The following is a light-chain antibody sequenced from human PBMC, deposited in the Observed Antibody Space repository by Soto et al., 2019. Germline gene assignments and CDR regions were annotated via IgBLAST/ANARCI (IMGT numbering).Light chain of an antibody. Sequence: EIVLTQSPCTLSLSPGERATLSCRASQSVSNNYLAWYQQKPGQAPRLLIYGASTRATGIPDRFSGSGSGTDFTLTSSRLEPEDFAVYYCQQYGSSGTFGQGTKVDIK. CDR2: GAS. CDR3: QQYGSSGT. V-gene: IGKV3-20*01. CDR1: QSVSNNY. J-gene: IGKJ1*01.